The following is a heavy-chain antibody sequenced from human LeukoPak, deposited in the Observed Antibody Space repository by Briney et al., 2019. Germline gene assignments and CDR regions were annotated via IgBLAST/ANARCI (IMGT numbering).Heavy chain of an antibody. D-gene: IGHD2-2*01. Sequence: GESLKISCKGSGYSFTSYWIGWVRQMPGKGLEWMGIIYPGDSDTRYSPSFQGQVTISSDKSISTAYLQWSSLKASDTAMYYCARVYYRSSTSCYPYYFDYWGQGTLVTVSS. CDR3: ARVYYRSSTSCYPYYFDY. CDR2: IYPGDSDT. V-gene: IGHV5-51*01. J-gene: IGHJ4*02. CDR1: GYSFTSYW.